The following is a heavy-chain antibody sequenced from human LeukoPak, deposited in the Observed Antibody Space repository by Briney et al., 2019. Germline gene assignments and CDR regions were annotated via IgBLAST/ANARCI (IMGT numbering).Heavy chain of an antibody. D-gene: IGHD1-26*01. CDR1: GFSFSSYD. CDR2: INEDGSDK. CDR3: ATWSNAWEFDY. V-gene: IGHV3-7*05. J-gene: IGHJ4*02. Sequence: GGSLRLSCAASGFSFSSYDMSWVRQAPGKGLEWVAHINEDGSDKYYVDSVTGRFSISRDNTKNSLYLQMSSLRAEDTAVYYCATWSNAWEFDYWGQGTLVSVSS.